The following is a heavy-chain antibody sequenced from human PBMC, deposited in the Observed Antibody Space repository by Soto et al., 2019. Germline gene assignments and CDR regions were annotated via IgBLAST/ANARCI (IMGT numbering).Heavy chain of an antibody. V-gene: IGHV3-15*07. CDR3: TTDSYIDMPIVRFDY. J-gene: IGHJ4*01. D-gene: IGHD2-15*01. CDR2: IKSKIDGGTT. CDR1: GFTFGNAW. Sequence: GGALRLYCVASGFTFGNAWIKWGRQAPGKGLEWVGRIKSKIDGGTTDFAAPVKGRFAISTDDSKNSAYMQMNSLKIADTAVYFCTTDSYIDMPIVRFDYRGHGPLVTVSS.